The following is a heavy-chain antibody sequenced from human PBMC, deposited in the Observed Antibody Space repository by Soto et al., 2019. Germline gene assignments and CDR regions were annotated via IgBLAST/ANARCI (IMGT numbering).Heavy chain of an antibody. CDR1: GFTFDDYA. CDR3: AKDRNRMVRGDILIAFDY. V-gene: IGHV3-9*01. Sequence: EVPLVESGGGLVQPGRSLRLSCAGSGFTFDDYAMHWVQQAPGTGLEWVSGISWHRGSIGYPDSVKGRFTISRDNAKNSLSLQINSLTAADTALYYCAKDRNRMVRGDILIAFDYWGQGTTVTVAS. D-gene: IGHD3-10*01. J-gene: IGHJ4*02. CDR2: ISWHRGSI.